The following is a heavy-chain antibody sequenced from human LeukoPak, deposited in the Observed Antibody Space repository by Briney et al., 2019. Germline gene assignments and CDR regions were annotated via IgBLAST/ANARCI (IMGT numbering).Heavy chain of an antibody. CDR1: GFTLSSYW. J-gene: IGHJ4*02. D-gene: IGHD6-19*01. V-gene: IGHV3-7*03. Sequence: GGSLRLSCAASGFTLSSYWMAWVRQAPGKGLEWVANIKQDGSEKYFVDSVKGRFTISRDNTKNSLYLQMNSLRAEDTAVYYCTTYSSGSCPFWGQGTLVTVSS. CDR3: TTYSSGSCPF. CDR2: IKQDGSEK.